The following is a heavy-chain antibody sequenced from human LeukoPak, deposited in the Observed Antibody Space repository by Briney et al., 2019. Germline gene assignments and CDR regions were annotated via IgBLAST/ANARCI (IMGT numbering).Heavy chain of an antibody. CDR3: ARTYYYYDSGGYYSDAFDI. Sequence: GGSLRLSCAASGFTFSNYGMHWVRQAPGKGLEWVAVVWYDGTNKYYADSVKGRFTISRDNSKNTLYLQMNSLRAEDTAVYYCARTYYYYDSGGYYSDAFDIWGQGTMVTVSS. CDR1: GFTFSNYG. CDR2: VWYDGTNK. J-gene: IGHJ3*02. D-gene: IGHD3-22*01. V-gene: IGHV3-33*01.